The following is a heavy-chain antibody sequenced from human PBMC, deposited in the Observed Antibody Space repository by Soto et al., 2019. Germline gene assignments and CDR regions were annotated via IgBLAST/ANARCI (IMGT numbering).Heavy chain of an antibody. CDR3: AVSMVATYYYYYGMDV. CDR1: GGSISSGGYY. D-gene: IGHD5-12*01. J-gene: IGHJ6*02. Sequence: QVQLQESGPGLVKPSQTLALTCTVSGGSISSGGYYWSWIRQHPGKGLEWIGYTYYSGSTYYNPSLKSRVTISVDTSKNQFSLKLSSVTAADTAVYYCAVSMVATYYYYYGMDVWGQGTTVTVSS. V-gene: IGHV4-31*03. CDR2: TYYSGST.